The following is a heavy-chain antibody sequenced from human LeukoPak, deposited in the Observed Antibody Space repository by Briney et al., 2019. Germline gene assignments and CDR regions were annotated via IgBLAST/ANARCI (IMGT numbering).Heavy chain of an antibody. Sequence: GGSLRLSCAASGFTFSSYAMNWVRQAPGKGLEWVALISYDGSNKNYADSVKGRFTISRDNSKNTLYLQMNSLRAEDTAVYYCARDDCSGESCYRSWLDPWGQGTLVTVSS. CDR3: ARDDCSGESCYRSWLDP. V-gene: IGHV3-30-3*01. J-gene: IGHJ5*02. D-gene: IGHD2-15*01. CDR1: GFTFSSYA. CDR2: ISYDGSNK.